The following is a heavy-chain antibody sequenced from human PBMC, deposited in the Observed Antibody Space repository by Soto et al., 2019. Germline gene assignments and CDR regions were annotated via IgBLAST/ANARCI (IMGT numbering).Heavy chain of an antibody. D-gene: IGHD5-18*01. CDR2: IFYSGST. CDR3: ARGAADTAMVDS. J-gene: IGHJ4*02. V-gene: IGHV4-59*01. CDR1: GGSIRSYY. Sequence: PSETLSLTCTVSGGSIRSYYWTWIRQPPGKGLEWLGYIFYSGSTFYNPSLKSRVTISIHTSKNQFSLQLTSVTAADTAVYYCARGAADTAMVDSWGQGTLVTVSS.